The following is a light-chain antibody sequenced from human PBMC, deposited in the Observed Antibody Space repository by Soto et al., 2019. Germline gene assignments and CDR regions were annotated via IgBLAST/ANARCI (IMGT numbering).Light chain of an antibody. V-gene: IGLV1-40*01. CDR3: SSYGGSDNLV. CDR2: GNN. J-gene: IGLJ2*01. Sequence: QSVLTQPPSVSGAPGQRVTISCTGSSSNIGAGYDVHWYQQVPGTAPKLLIYGNNNRPSGVPDRFSGSKSGTSASLAITGLQAEDEAEYYCSSYGGSDNLVFGGGTKLTVL. CDR1: SSNIGAGYD.